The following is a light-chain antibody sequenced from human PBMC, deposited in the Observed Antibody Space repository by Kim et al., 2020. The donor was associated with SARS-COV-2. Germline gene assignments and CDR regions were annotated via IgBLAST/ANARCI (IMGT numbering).Light chain of an antibody. V-gene: IGLV3-1*01. CDR1: KLEEKF. CDR2: EDT. J-gene: IGLJ3*02. Sequence: SYELTQPPSVSVSPGQAASITCSGDKLEEKFASWFQQKPGQSPVLVIYEDTKRPSGIPERISGSTSGNTATLTISGTQAMDEADYYFQTWDSSTVVFGGG. CDR3: QTWDSSTVV.